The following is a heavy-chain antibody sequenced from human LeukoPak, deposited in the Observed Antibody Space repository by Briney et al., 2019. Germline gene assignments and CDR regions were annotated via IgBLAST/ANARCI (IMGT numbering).Heavy chain of an antibody. J-gene: IGHJ4*02. D-gene: IGHD3/OR15-3a*01. CDR1: GFTFSSYG. V-gene: IGHV3-7*01. CDR3: ARGFGRP. Sequence: GGSLRLSCAASGFTFSSYGMSWVRQAPGKGLEWVANIKQGGSEKYYVDSVKGRFTISRDNDKNSLYLQMNSLRDEDTAVYYRARGFGRPWGQGTLVTVSS. CDR2: IKQGGSEK.